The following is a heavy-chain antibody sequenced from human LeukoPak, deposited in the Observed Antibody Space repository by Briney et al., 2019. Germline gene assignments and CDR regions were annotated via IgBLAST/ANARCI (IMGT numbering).Heavy chain of an antibody. D-gene: IGHD3-3*01. J-gene: IGHJ4*02. CDR1: GFTFSSYA. CDR3: AKAGSQFLLFDY. Sequence: GGSLRLSCEASGFTFSSYAMSWVRQAPGKGLEWVSAISGSGGSTYYADSVKGRFTISRDNSKNTLYLQMNSLRAEDTAVYYCAKAGSQFLLFDYWGQGTLVTVSS. CDR2: ISGSGGST. V-gene: IGHV3-23*01.